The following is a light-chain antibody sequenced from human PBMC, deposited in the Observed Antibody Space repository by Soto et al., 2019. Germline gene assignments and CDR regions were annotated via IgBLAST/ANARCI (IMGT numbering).Light chain of an antibody. CDR2: RNN. V-gene: IGLV1-51*02. J-gene: IGLJ2*01. CDR3: AARDNNQRGVV. Sequence: QSVLTQPPSVSAAPGQKVTISCSGSSSNIGNNYVSWYQHLPGTAPKLLIYRNNKRPSGIPDRFSGSKSGTSATLAITGLRSEDVTDYYYAARDNNQRGVVFGGGTTLTVL. CDR1: SSNIGNNY.